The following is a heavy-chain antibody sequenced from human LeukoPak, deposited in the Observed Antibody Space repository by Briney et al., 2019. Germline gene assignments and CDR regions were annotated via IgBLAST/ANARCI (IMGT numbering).Heavy chain of an antibody. J-gene: IGHJ4*02. CDR1: GFTFSSYD. CDR3: ARAERGSSSWYFDY. D-gene: IGHD6-13*01. CDR2: IGTAGDT. V-gene: IGHV3-13*01. Sequence: GGSLRLSCAASGFTFSSYDMHWVRQATGKGLEWVSAIGTAGDTYYPGSVKGRFTISRENAKNSLYLQMNSLRAGDTAVYYCARAERGSSSWYFDYWGQGTLVTVSS.